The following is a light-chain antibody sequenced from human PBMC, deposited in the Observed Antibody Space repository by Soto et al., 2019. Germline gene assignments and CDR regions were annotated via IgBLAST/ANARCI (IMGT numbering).Light chain of an antibody. Sequence: SHELTQPPSVSVAPGQTARIACEGDNIGSTSVHWYQQRPGQAPRLVVFDDSDRPSGISDQFSGSKSGNTATLTFSGVEAGDEADYYCQVWDSSTHHYVFGTGTKLTVL. CDR3: QVWDSSTHHYV. CDR2: DDS. V-gene: IGLV3-21*02. CDR1: NIGSTS. J-gene: IGLJ1*01.